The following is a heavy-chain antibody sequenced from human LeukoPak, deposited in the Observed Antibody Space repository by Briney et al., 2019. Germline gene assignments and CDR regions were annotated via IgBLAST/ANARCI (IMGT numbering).Heavy chain of an antibody. Sequence: PGGSLRLSCAASGFTFSSYSMNWVRQAPGKGLEWVSFISSSSASIYYADSVKGRFTISRDNAKNSLYLQMNSLRAEDTAVYYCARDLILWFGELFYYYYGMDVWGQGTTVTVSS. CDR1: GFTFSSYS. J-gene: IGHJ6*02. CDR2: ISSSSASI. CDR3: ARDLILWFGELFYYYYGMDV. V-gene: IGHV3-21*06. D-gene: IGHD3-10*01.